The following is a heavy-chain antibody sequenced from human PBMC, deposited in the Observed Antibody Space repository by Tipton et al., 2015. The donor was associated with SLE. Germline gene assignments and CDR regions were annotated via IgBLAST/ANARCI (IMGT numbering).Heavy chain of an antibody. V-gene: IGHV4-59*08. CDR3: ARRGWESDWYFDL. Sequence: TLSLTCTASGDSISNFYWSWIRQPPGKGLEWIGYVYYSGSTIYNSSLKSRVTISIDTSKDQFSLRLTSVTAADTAVYYCARRGWESDWYFDLWGRGTLVTVSS. CDR1: GDSISNFY. CDR2: VYYSGST. D-gene: IGHD1-26*01. J-gene: IGHJ2*01.